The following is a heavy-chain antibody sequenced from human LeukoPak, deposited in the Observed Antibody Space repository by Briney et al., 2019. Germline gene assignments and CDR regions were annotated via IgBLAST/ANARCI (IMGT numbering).Heavy chain of an antibody. V-gene: IGHV4-34*01. D-gene: IGHD3-22*01. J-gene: IGHJ4*02. CDR3: ARCPSSGYLDYFDY. CDR2: INHSGST. Sequence: PSETLSLTCAVYGGSFSGYYWSWIRQPPGKGLEWIGEINHSGSTNYNPSLKSRVTISVDTSKNQFSLKLSSVTAADTAVYYCARCPSSGYLDYFDYWGQGNLVTVSS. CDR1: GGSFSGYY.